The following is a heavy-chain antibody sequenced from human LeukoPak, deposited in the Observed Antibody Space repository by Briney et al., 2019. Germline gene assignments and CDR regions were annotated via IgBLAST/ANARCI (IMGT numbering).Heavy chain of an antibody. Sequence: SETLSLTCTVSGGSISSYYWSWIRQPPGKGLEWIGRIYTSGSTNYNPSLKSRVTMSVDTSKNQFSLKLSSVTAADTAVYYCARDIDYGGNSFYYYYYMDVWGKGTTVTVSS. D-gene: IGHD4-23*01. J-gene: IGHJ6*03. CDR1: GGSISSYY. CDR2: IYTSGST. CDR3: ARDIDYGGNSFYYYYYMDV. V-gene: IGHV4-4*07.